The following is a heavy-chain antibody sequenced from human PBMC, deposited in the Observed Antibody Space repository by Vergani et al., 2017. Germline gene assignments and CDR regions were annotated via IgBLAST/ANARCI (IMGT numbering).Heavy chain of an antibody. CDR3: ATTRVNYYYMDV. D-gene: IGHD1-26*01. CDR2: IYYSGST. J-gene: IGHJ6*03. V-gene: IGHV4-59*01. CDR1: GGSISSYY. Sequence: QVQLLESGPGLVKPSETLSLTCTVSGGSISSYYWSWIRQPPGKGLEWIGYIYYSGSTNYNPSLKSRVTISVDTSKNQFSLKLSSVTAADTAVYYCATTRVNYYYMDVWGKGTTVTVSS.